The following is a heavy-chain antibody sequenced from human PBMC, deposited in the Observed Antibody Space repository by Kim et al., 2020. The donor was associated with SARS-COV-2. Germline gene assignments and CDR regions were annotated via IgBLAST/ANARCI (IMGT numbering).Heavy chain of an antibody. J-gene: IGHJ6*02. CDR2: IYYSWST. Sequence: SETLSLTCTVSGGSISSYYWSWIRQPPGKGLEWIWYIYYSWSTNYNPSLKSRVTISVYTSKNQFSLTLSSVTAADTAVYYCARTEKGDFLCGYYNYYYYGMVVWGQGTTVTVSS. D-gene: IGHD3-3*01. CDR1: GGSISSYY. V-gene: IGHV4-59*01. CDR3: ARTEKGDFLCGYYNYYYYGMVV.